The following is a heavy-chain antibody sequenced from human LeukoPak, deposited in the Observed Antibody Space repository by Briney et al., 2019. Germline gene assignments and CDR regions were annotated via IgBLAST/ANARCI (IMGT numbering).Heavy chain of an antibody. V-gene: IGHV3-48*03. J-gene: IGHJ4*02. CDR3: ARDQNYGSGSTFDY. CDR2: ISSGGSTI. CDR1: GFTFSRHD. D-gene: IGHD3-10*01. Sequence: PGGSLRLSCAASGFTFSRHDMNWVRQAPGEGLEWVSYISSGGSTIDYADSVKGRFTISRDNAKNSLYLQMNSLRAEDTAVYYCARDQNYGSGSTFDYWGQGTLVTVSP.